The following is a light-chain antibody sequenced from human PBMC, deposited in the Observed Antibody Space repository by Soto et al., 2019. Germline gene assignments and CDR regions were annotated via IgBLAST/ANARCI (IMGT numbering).Light chain of an antibody. CDR3: QQYYSYPPT. CDR2: AAS. CDR1: QGISSY. V-gene: IGKV1-8*01. Sequence: AIRMTQSPSSFSASTGDRVTITCRASQGISSYLAWYQQKPGKAPKLLIYAASTLQSGVPSRFSGSGSGTDFPLTISCLQSADFATYYCQQYYSYPPTFGQGTKLEIK. J-gene: IGKJ2*01.